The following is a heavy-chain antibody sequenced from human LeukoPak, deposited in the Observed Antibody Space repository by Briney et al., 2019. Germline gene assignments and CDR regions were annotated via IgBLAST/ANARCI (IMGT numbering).Heavy chain of an antibody. J-gene: IGHJ4*02. D-gene: IGHD3-22*01. Sequence: GESLKISCKGSGYSFTSYWIGWVRQMPGKGLEWMGIIYPGDSDTRYSPSFQGQVTISADKSISTAYLQWSSLKASDTAMYYRARLPIYYYDSSGYYYVPHYFDYWGQGTLVTVSS. CDR2: IYPGDSDT. V-gene: IGHV5-51*01. CDR1: GYSFTSYW. CDR3: ARLPIYYYDSSGYYYVPHYFDY.